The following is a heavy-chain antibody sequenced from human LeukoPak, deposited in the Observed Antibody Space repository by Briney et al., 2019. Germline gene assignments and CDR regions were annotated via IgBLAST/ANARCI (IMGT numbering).Heavy chain of an antibody. CDR1: GYTFTSYG. CDR2: ISAYNGNT. D-gene: IGHD1-26*01. Sequence: ASVKVSCKASGYTFTSYGISWVRQAPGQGLEWMGWISAYNGNTNYAQKLQGRVTMTTDTSTGTAYMELRSLRSDDTAVYYCARDRLGGASYPTRYSGSYPDYWGQGTLVTVSS. CDR3: ARDRLGGASYPTRYSGSYPDY. V-gene: IGHV1-18*01. J-gene: IGHJ4*02.